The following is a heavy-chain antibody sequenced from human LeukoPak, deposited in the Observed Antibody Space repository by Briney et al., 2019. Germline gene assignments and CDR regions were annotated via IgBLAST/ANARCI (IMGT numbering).Heavy chain of an antibody. CDR3: ARGHGVWYYFDSSGSVFDY. CDR2: MNPNSGNT. J-gene: IGHJ4*02. D-gene: IGHD3-22*01. Sequence: ASVKVSCKASGYTFTSYDINWVRQATGQGLEWMGWMNPNSGNTGYAQKFQGRVTMTRNTSISTAYMELSSLRPEDTAVYYCARGHGVWYYFDSSGSVFDYWGQGALVTVSS. CDR1: GYTFTSYD. V-gene: IGHV1-8*01.